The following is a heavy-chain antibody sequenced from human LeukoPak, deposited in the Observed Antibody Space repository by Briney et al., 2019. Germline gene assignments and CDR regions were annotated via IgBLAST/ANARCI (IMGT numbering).Heavy chain of an antibody. CDR1: GFTFSSYS. Sequence: GGSLRLSCAASGFTFSSYSMNWVRQTPEKGLEWVSVIYSGGTTYYADSVKGRFTISRDNSKNTVYLQMNSLRAEDTAVYYCARDRYCSGGSCYYFDYWGQGTLVTVSS. CDR3: ARDRYCSGGSCYYFDY. J-gene: IGHJ4*02. V-gene: IGHV3-66*01. CDR2: IYSGGTT. D-gene: IGHD2-15*01.